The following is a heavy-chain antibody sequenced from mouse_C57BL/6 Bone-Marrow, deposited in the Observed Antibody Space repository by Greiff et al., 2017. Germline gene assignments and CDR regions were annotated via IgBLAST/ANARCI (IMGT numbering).Heavy chain of an antibody. J-gene: IGHJ1*03. D-gene: IGHD1-1*01. CDR2: ISYDGSN. Sequence: VQLQQPGPGLVKPSQSLSLTCSATGYSFTSCYYWNWIRQLPGNKLEWMGYISYDGSNNYNPSLKNRDSITRDTSKNQFFLQLNSVTSEDTATYYCAGFTTVVAEYFDVWGTGTTVTVSS. V-gene: IGHV3-6*01. CDR1: GYSFTSCYY. CDR3: AGFTTVVAEYFDV.